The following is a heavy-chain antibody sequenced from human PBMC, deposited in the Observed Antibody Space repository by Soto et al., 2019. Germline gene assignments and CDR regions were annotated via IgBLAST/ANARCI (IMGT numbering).Heavy chain of an antibody. CDR2: ISNNGGST. CDR1: GFTFSSTV. Sequence: GGSLRLSCSGSGFTFSSTVMHWVRQAPGKGLEDVAAISNNGGSTYYADSVKGRFTISRDNSKNTLYLQMSSLRVEDTAVYYWVTAITGTTDSWGQGTLVTVS. D-gene: IGHD1-7*01. CDR3: VTAITGTTDS. V-gene: IGHV3-64D*08. J-gene: IGHJ4*02.